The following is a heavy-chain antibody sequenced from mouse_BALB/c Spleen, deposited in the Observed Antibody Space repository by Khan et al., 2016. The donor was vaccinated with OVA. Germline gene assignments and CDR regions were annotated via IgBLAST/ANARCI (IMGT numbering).Heavy chain of an antibody. V-gene: IGHV1-18*01. Sequence: VQLQQPGPELVKPGASVKISCKTSGYTFTEYTLHWVKQSHGKSLEWIGVINPKNGVTSYNQKFKGKATLTVDKSSSTAYMEFRSLTSEDSAVYYCARGAGRYWGQGTSVTVSS. CDR1: GYTFTEYT. J-gene: IGHJ4*01. CDR3: ARGAGRY. D-gene: IGHD3-3*01. CDR2: INPKNGVT.